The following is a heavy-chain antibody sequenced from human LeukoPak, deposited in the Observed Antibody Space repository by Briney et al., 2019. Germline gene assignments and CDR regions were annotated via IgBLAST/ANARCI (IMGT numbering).Heavy chain of an antibody. J-gene: IGHJ6*03. CDR1: GGSISSYY. V-gene: IGHV4-59*01. Sequence: SETLSLTCTVSGGSISSYYWSWIRQPPGKGLEWIGNIYYSGSTDYNPSLKSRVTISVDTSKNQFSLKLSSVTAADTAVYYCARDGSRYFDYYMDVWGKGTTVTISS. CDR3: ARDGSRYFDYYMDV. D-gene: IGHD3-9*01. CDR2: IYYSGST.